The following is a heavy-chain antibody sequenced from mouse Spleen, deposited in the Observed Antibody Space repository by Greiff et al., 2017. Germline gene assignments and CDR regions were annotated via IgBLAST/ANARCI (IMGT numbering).Heavy chain of an antibody. D-gene: IGHD2-13*01. CDR2: ISSGSSTI. J-gene: IGHJ4*01. CDR3: ARAKGEYYYAMDY. V-gene: IGHV5-17*01. Sequence: EVKLMESGGGLVKPGGSLKLSCAASGFTFSDYGMHWVRQAPEKGLEWVAYISSGSSTIYYADTVKGRFTISRDNAKNTLFLQMTSLRSEDTAMYYCARAKGEYYYAMDYWGQGTSVTVSS. CDR1: GFTFSDYG.